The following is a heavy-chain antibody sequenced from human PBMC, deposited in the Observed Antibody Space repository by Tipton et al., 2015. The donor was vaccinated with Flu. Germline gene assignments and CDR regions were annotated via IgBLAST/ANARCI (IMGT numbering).Heavy chain of an antibody. CDR1: GYTFSSYG. D-gene: IGHD3-9*01. Sequence: QVQLVQSGAEAKKAGASVKVSCKASGYTFSSYGISWVRQAPGQGLEWMGIIIPIFGPPNYAQKFQDRVTITADIFTNAVYMEVRSLTSDDTAVYFCARRRTDWAAYDYWGQGTLVTVSS. CDR3: ARRRTDWAAYDY. V-gene: IGHV1-69*06. CDR2: IIPIFGPP. J-gene: IGHJ4*02.